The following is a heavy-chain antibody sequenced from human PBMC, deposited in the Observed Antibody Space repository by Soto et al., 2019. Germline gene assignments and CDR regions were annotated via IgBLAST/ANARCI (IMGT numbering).Heavy chain of an antibody. CDR2: ISYDGSNK. D-gene: IGHD3-10*01. CDR3: ARESGLITMVRGVITKGFDY. J-gene: IGHJ4*02. CDR1: GFTFSSYA. Sequence: PGGSLRLSCAASGFTFSSYAMHWVRQAPGKGLEWVAVISYDGSNKYYADSVKGRFTISRDNSKNTLYLQMNSLRAEDTAVYYCARESGLITMVRGVITKGFDYWGQGTLVTVSS. V-gene: IGHV3-30-3*01.